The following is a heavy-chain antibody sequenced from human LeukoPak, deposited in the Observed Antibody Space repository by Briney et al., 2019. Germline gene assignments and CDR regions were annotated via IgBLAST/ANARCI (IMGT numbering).Heavy chain of an antibody. D-gene: IGHD1-1*01. Sequence: PGGSLRPSCVGTGFTFKSVSMSWVRQAPGKGLEWVAFIGHFAGDIFYADSVKGRFNISRDDAKDSVYLQMNSLRVDDTAVYFCARDPYTGSMFDYWGHGTLVTVSS. CDR3: ARDPYTGSMFDY. CDR2: IGHFAGDI. V-gene: IGHV3-21*01. J-gene: IGHJ4*01. CDR1: GFTFKSVS.